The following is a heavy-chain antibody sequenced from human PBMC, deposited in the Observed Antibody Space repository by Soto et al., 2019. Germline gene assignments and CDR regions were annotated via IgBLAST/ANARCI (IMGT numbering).Heavy chain of an antibody. CDR3: SHGYYQYFAS. Sequence: LRLSCAVSGVTLTNVWMNWVRQAPGKGPEWVGRIKSKTDGGTTDYAAPVKGRFTISRDDSENTLYLQMNSLKTEDTAVYYCSHGYYQYFASWGQGTLVTVSS. CDR1: GVTLTNVW. V-gene: IGHV3-15*07. CDR2: IKSKTDGGTT. J-gene: IGHJ4*02. D-gene: IGHD5-18*01.